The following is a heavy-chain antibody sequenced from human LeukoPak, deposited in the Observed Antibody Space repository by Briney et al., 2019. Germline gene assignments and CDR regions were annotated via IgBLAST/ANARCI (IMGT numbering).Heavy chain of an antibody. D-gene: IGHD6-19*01. V-gene: IGHV1-69*01. CDR3: ATEYSSGLDAFDI. Sequence: ASVKVSCKASGGTFSSYAISWVRQAPGQGLEWMGGIIPIFGTANYAQKFQGRVTITADESTSTAYMELSSLRSEDTAVYYCATEYSSGLDAFDIWGQGTMVTVSS. CDR2: IIPIFGTA. J-gene: IGHJ3*02. CDR1: GGTFSSYA.